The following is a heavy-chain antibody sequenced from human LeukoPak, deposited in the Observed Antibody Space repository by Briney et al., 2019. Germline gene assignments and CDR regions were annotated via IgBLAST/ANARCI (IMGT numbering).Heavy chain of an antibody. J-gene: IGHJ4*02. D-gene: IGHD3-22*01. CDR1: GGSISSYY. CDR3: ARTDGGSSGFSSDY. Sequence: SETLSLTCTVSGGSISSYYWSWIRQPPGKGLEWIGYIYYSGSTSYNPSLKSRVTISVDTSKNQFSLKLSSVTAADTAVYYCARTDGGSSGFSSDYWGQGTLVTVSS. CDR2: IYYSGST. V-gene: IGHV4-59*08.